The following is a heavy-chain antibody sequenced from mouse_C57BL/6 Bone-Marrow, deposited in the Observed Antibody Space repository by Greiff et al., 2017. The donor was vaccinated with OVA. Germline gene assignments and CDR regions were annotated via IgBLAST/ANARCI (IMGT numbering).Heavy chain of an antibody. CDR2: IGPGSGST. Sequence: QVQLQQSGAELVKPGASVKISCKASGYTFTDYYINWVKQRPGQGLEWIGKIGPGSGSTYYNEKFKGKATLTAEKSSSTAYMQLSSLTSEDSAVYFCARRGDYYGSSYWYFDVWGTGTTVTVSS. CDR3: ARRGDYYGSSYWYFDV. V-gene: IGHV1-77*01. D-gene: IGHD1-1*01. CDR1: GYTFTDYY. J-gene: IGHJ1*03.